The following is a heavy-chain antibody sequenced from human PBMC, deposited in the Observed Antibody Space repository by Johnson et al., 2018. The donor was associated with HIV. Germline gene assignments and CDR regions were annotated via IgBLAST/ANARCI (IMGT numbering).Heavy chain of an antibody. D-gene: IGHD6-6*01. V-gene: IGHV3-30*04. CDR2: ISYDGSNK. CDR1: GFTFSSYA. J-gene: IGHJ3*02. CDR3: ARDAARLESDAFEI. Sequence: VQLVASGGGLVQPGGSLRLSCAASGFTFSSYAMHWVRQAPGKGLEWVAVISYDGSNKYYADSVKGRFTISRDNSKNTLDLQMNSLRAEDTAVYYCARDAARLESDAFEIWGQGTMVTVSS.